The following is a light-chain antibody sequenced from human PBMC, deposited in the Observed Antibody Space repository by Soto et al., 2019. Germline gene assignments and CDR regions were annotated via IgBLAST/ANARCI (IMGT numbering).Light chain of an antibody. CDR2: DVI. V-gene: IGLV2-14*03. J-gene: IGLJ2*01. CDR1: SSDVGSYNY. CDR3: SSYASTTTLV. Sequence: QSALTQPASVSGSPGQSITISCSGTSSDVGSYNYVSWYQHHPGKAPKLMIYDVIYRPSGVSNRFSGSKSGNTASLTISGLQAEDEADYYCSSYASTTTLVFGGGTKVTVL.